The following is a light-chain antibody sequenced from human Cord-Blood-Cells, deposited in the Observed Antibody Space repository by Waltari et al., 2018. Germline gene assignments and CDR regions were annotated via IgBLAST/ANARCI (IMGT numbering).Light chain of an antibody. CDR2: EGS. J-gene: IGLJ3*02. V-gene: IGLV2-23*01. Sequence: QPALTQPASVSGFPGQSITISCTGTSSDVGSYNLFSWYQQHPGKAPKLMIYEGSKRPSGVSNRFSGSKSGNTASLTISGLQAEDEADYYCCSYAGSWVFGGGTKLTVL. CDR3: CSYAGSWV. CDR1: SSDVGSYNL.